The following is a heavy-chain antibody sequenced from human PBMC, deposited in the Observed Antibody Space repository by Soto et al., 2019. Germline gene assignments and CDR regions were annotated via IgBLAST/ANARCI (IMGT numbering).Heavy chain of an antibody. Sequence: GGSLRLSCAASGFTFSSYGMHWVRQAPGKGLEWVAVIWYDGSNKYYADSVKGRFTISRDNSKNTLYLQMNSLRAEDTAVYYCARDRAYYGSGSYYIFDYWGQGTLVTVSS. CDR2: IWYDGSNK. D-gene: IGHD3-10*01. J-gene: IGHJ4*02. CDR1: GFTFSSYG. V-gene: IGHV3-33*01. CDR3: ARDRAYYGSGSYYIFDY.